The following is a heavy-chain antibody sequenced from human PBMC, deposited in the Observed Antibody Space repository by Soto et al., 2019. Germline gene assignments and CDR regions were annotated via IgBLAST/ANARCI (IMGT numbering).Heavy chain of an antibody. J-gene: IGHJ6*02. Sequence: GGSLRLSCAASGFTFSSYSMNWVRQAPGKGLEWVSFISSSGSYINYEDSVKGRFTISRDNAKNSLYLQMNSLRAEDTAVYYCARAPPNPVVPAAFDYYYGMDVWGQGTTVTVSS. V-gene: IGHV3-21*01. D-gene: IGHD2-2*01. CDR3: ARAPPNPVVPAAFDYYYGMDV. CDR2: ISSSGSYI. CDR1: GFTFSSYS.